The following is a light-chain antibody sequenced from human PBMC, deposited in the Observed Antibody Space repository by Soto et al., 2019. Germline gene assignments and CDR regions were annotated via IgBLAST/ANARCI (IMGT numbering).Light chain of an antibody. Sequence: EIVMTQSPATLSVSPGERATLSCRASQSVSSNLAWYQQKPGQAPRLLIYGASTRATGIPARFSGSRSGTEFTLTISSLQSEDFAVDYCQQYNNWPALTFGGGTKVEIK. CDR3: QQYNNWPALT. J-gene: IGKJ4*01. CDR2: GAS. V-gene: IGKV3-15*01. CDR1: QSVSSN.